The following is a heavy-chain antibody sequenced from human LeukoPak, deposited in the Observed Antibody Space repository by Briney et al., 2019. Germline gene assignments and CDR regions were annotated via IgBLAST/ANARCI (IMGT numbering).Heavy chain of an antibody. CDR3: AREKPGAFDY. Sequence: GASVKVSCKASGGTFSSYAISWVRQAPGQGLEWMGGIIPIFGTANYAQKFQGRVTITADKSMSTAYMELSSLRSEDTAVYYCAREKPGAFDYWGQGTLVTVSS. J-gene: IGHJ4*02. V-gene: IGHV1-69*06. CDR2: IIPIFGTA. D-gene: IGHD1-14*01. CDR1: GGTFSSYA.